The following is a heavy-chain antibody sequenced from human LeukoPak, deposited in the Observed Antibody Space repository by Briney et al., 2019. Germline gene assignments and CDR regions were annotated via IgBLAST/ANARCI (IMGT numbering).Heavy chain of an antibody. J-gene: IGHJ4*02. CDR3: ARVAYDDFWSGYSPRYFDY. CDR1: GYTFTSYG. D-gene: IGHD3-3*01. CDR2: ISAYNGNT. Sequence: ASVKVSCKASGYTFTSYGISWVRQAPGQGLEWMGWISAYNGNTSYAQKLQGRVTMTTDTSTSTAYMELRSLRSDDTAVYYCARVAYDDFWSGYSPRYFDYWGQGTLVTVSS. V-gene: IGHV1-18*01.